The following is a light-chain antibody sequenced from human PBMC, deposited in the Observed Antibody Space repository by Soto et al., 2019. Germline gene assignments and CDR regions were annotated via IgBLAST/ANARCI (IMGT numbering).Light chain of an antibody. Sequence: DIVVTQSPLSLPVTPGEPASISCRSSQSLVHSNGYKYLDWYLQKPGQSPQLLIYMGSNRASGVPDRFSDSGSGTDFTLKISRVEAEDVGVYYCMQTLQTRTFGQGTKVEIK. CDR1: QSLVHSNGYKY. V-gene: IGKV2-28*01. CDR2: MGS. J-gene: IGKJ1*01. CDR3: MQTLQTRT.